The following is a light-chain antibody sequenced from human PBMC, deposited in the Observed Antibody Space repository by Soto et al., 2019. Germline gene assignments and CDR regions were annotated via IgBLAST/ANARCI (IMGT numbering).Light chain of an antibody. CDR1: QSVLYSSNNKNY. CDR3: QQYYSTPLT. CDR2: WAS. Sequence: DIVMTQSPDSLAVSLGERATINCKSSQSVLYSSNNKNYLAWYQQKPGQPPKLLIYWASTRESGVPDRFSGSGCGTDFTLTISSLQAEDVAVYYCQQYYSTPLTFGGGTKVEIQ. V-gene: IGKV4-1*01. J-gene: IGKJ4*01.